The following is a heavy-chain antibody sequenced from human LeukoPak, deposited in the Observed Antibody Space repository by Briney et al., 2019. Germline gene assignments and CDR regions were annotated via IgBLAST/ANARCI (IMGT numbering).Heavy chain of an antibody. V-gene: IGHV3-23*01. Sequence: AGGPLRLSCAASGFTFSSYAMSWVRQAPGKGLEWVSAISASGYSTYYADSVKGRFTISRDNSKNTLYLQMNSLRAEDTAVYYCAKRRYYDFWSGYPDFDYWGQGTLVTVSS. CDR2: ISASGYST. D-gene: IGHD3-3*01. CDR3: AKRRYYDFWSGYPDFDY. CDR1: GFTFSSYA. J-gene: IGHJ4*02.